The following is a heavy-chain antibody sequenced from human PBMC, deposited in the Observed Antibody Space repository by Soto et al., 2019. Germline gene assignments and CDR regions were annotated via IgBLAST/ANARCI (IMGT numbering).Heavy chain of an antibody. J-gene: IGHJ5*01. CDR3: ARSYGAGSFDF. CDR1: GYTFRSYD. Sequence: QVQLVQSGAEVKKPGASVKVSCTGSGYTFRSYDIHWVRQATGQGLEWMGWVNPNTGNTGYAQKFQGRVTMTRDMSKSSAYMEVNSLTYEYTAIYYCARSYGAGSFDFWGQGTVVSVSS. CDR2: VNPNTGNT. V-gene: IGHV1-8*01. D-gene: IGHD3-10*01.